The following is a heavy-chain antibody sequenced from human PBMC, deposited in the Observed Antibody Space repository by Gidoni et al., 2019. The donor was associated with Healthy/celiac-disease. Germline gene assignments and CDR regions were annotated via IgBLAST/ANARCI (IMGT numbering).Heavy chain of an antibody. J-gene: IGHJ4*02. V-gene: IGHV1-2*02. Sequence: QVQLVQSGAEVKKPGASVKVSCKASGYTFTGYYMHWVRQAPGQGLEWMGWINPNSGGTNDAQKFQGRVTMTRDTSISTAYMELSRLRSDDTAVYYCARDYYDSSGYKDYWGQGTLVTVSS. CDR2: INPNSGGT. CDR3: ARDYYDSSGYKDY. D-gene: IGHD3-22*01. CDR1: GYTFTGYY.